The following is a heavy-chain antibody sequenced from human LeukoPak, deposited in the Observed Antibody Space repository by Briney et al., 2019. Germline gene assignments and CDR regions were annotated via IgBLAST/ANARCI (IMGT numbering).Heavy chain of an antibody. Sequence: ASVKVSCKASGYTFTGYYMHWVRQAPGQGLGWMGWINPNSGGTNYAQKFQGWVTMTRDTSISTAYMELSRLRSDDTAVYYCAREFSPGYGRYYFDYWGQGTLVTVSS. D-gene: IGHD5-18*01. CDR3: AREFSPGYGRYYFDY. J-gene: IGHJ4*02. CDR2: INPNSGGT. CDR1: GYTFTGYY. V-gene: IGHV1-2*04.